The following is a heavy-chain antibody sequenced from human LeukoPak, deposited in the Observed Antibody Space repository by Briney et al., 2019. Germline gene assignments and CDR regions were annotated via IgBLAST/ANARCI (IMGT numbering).Heavy chain of an antibody. CDR2: IRYDGSNK. J-gene: IGHJ6*03. CDR3: AKDWAIAGSYYCMDV. CDR1: GFAFSSYG. D-gene: IGHD2-2*01. V-gene: IGHV3-30*02. Sequence: GGSLRVSCAASGFAFSSYGMHWVRQAPGKGLEWVAFIRYDGSNKYYADSVKGRFTISRDNSKNTLYLQMNSLRAEDTAVYYCAKDWAIAGSYYCMDVWGKGTTVTISS.